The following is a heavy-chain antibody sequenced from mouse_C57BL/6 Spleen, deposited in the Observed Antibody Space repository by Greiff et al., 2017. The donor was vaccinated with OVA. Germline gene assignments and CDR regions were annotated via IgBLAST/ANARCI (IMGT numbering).Heavy chain of an antibody. CDR1: GYTFTTYH. Sequence: VQLQQSGAELVKPGASVKMSCKASGYTFTTYHIVWVKQNHGKSLVWIGNFHPYNDDTKYNEKFKGKATLTVEKSSSTVYLELSRLTSDDSAVYCGERKGDYDSFAYWGQGTLVTVSA. CDR2: FHPYNDDT. J-gene: IGHJ3*01. CDR3: ERKGDYDSFAY. D-gene: IGHD2-4*01. V-gene: IGHV1-47*01.